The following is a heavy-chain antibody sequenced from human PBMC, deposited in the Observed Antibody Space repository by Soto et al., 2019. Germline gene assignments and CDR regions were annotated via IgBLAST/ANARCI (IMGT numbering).Heavy chain of an antibody. CDR2: IYYSGST. CDR3: ARIPVDTYMINWFDP. V-gene: IGHV4-61*08. J-gene: IGHJ5*02. D-gene: IGHD5-18*01. CDR1: CASVSSGDYY. Sequence: PSETLSLTCTVSCASVSSGDYYWSWIRQPPGKGLEWIGYIYYSGSTNYNPSLKSRVSISLDTSKNQFSLRLTSVTAADTAVYYCARIPVDTYMINWFDPWGQGTLVTVSS.